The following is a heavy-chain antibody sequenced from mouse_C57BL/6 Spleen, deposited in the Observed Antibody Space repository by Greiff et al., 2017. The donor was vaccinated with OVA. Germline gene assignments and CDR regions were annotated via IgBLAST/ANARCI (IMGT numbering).Heavy chain of an antibody. CDR1: GYTFTDYE. J-gene: IGHJ2*01. V-gene: IGHV1-15*01. CDR2: IDPETGGT. D-gene: IGHD2-12*01. Sequence: LVESGAELVRPGASVTLSCKASGYTFTDYEMHWVKQTPVHGLEWIGAIDPETGGTAYNQKFKGKAILTADKSSSTAYMELRSLTSEDSAVYYCTLRGYWGQGTTLTVSS. CDR3: TLRGY.